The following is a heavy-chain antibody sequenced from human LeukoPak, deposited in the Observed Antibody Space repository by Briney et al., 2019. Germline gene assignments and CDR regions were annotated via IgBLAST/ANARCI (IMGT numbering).Heavy chain of an antibody. CDR3: ARGISKEDFHY. D-gene: IGHD2-2*01. Sequence: PGGSLRLSCAASGFTFSTYSMHWVRQAPGKGLEYVSAITGNGVGTFYANSVKGRFTISRDNSKNTLYLQMGSLGAEDMAVYYCARGISKEDFHYWGRGTLVTVSS. J-gene: IGHJ4*02. V-gene: IGHV3-64*01. CDR1: GFTFSTYS. CDR2: ITGNGVGT.